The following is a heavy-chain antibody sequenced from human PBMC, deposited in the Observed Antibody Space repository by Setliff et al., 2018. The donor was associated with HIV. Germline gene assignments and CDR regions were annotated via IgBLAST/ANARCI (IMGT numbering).Heavy chain of an antibody. CDR3: ARLRQLVLLRVDY. V-gene: IGHV4-39*01. CDR1: GGSISSSSYC. CDR2: IYYSGST. Sequence: SETLSLTCTVSGGSISSSSYCWGWIRQPPGKGLEWIGSIYYSGSTYYNPSLKSRVTISVDTSKNQFSLKLSSVTAADTAVYYCARLRQLVLLRVDYWGQGTLVTVSS. J-gene: IGHJ4*02. D-gene: IGHD6-6*01.